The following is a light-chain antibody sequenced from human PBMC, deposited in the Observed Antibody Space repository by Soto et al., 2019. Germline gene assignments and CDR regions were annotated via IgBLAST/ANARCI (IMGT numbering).Light chain of an antibody. CDR1: QTIGYY. CDR3: QQSRSTLYT. Sequence: IQMTQSTSSLSASVGDRVTITCRASQTIGYYLNWYQQKPGKAPKVLIYAASSLQDGFPSRFSGSESGTDFTLTISSLQPEDFATYYCQQSRSTLYTFGQGTKVAMK. J-gene: IGKJ2*01. CDR2: AAS. V-gene: IGKV1-39*01.